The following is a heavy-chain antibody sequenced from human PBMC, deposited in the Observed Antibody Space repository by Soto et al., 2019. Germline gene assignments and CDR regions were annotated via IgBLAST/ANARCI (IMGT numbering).Heavy chain of an antibody. D-gene: IGHD2-21*02. V-gene: IGHV3-23*01. J-gene: IGHJ6*02. Sequence: EVQLLESGGGLVQPGGALRLSCSASGFTFSSCAMNWVRQAPGKGLEWVSAIDGSGGSLYYADSVKGRFTISRDNYKTTLYLQMDSLRAEDTAVYYCARGGGDSLRYGMDVWGQGTTVTVSS. CDR2: IDGSGGSL. CDR1: GFTFSSCA. CDR3: ARGGGDSLRYGMDV.